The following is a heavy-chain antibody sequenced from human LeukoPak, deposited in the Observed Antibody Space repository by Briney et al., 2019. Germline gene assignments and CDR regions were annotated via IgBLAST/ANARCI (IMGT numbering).Heavy chain of an antibody. Sequence: GGSLRHSCVGSGFTFSSYAMSWVRQAPGKGLEWLSEITGSGDTTDYADSVKGRFTISRDNSKNTLYLQMNSLRAEDTALYYCARDSRHLSSTRGGLKESRGAFFDYWGQGTLVTVSS. CDR1: GFTFSSYA. J-gene: IGHJ4*02. CDR2: ITGSGDTT. D-gene: IGHD6-13*01. CDR3: ARDSRHLSSTRGGLKESRGAFFDY. V-gene: IGHV3-23*01.